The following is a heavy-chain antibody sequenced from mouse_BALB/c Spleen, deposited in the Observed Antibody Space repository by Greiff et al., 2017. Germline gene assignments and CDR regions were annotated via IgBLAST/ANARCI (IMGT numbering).Heavy chain of an antibody. CDR3: TRGLVATKDYFDY. V-gene: IGHV5-6-4*01. Sequence: EVKVVESGGGLVKPGGSLKLSCAASGFTFSSYTMSWVRQTPEKRLEWVATISSGGSYTYYPDSVKGRFTISRDNAKNTLYLQMSSLKSEDTAMYYCTRGLVATKDYFDYWGQGTTLTVSS. J-gene: IGHJ2*01. CDR1: GFTFSSYT. CDR2: ISSGGSYT. D-gene: IGHD1-1*01.